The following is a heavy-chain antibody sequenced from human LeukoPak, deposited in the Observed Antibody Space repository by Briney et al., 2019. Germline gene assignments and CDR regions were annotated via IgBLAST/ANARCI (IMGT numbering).Heavy chain of an antibody. CDR2: IYYSGST. CDR3: ARARRYFAWLRDNWFAP. D-gene: IGHD3-9*01. CDR1: GGSISSYY. Sequence: SETESLTCTVSGGSISSYYWSWIRQPPGKGLEWIGYIYYSGSTNYNPSLKSRVTISLDTSKNHFSLKPSSVTAADTAVFYCARARRYFAWLRDNWFAPWGRGTLVTVSS. J-gene: IGHJ5*02. V-gene: IGHV4-59*01.